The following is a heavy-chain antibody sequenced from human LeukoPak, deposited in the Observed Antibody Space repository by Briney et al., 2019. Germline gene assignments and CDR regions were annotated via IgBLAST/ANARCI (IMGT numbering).Heavy chain of an antibody. CDR2: IYYSGST. D-gene: IGHD4-23*01. CDR3: ARDPEGGNSPFDY. V-gene: IGHV4-59*01. J-gene: IGHJ4*02. CDR1: GGSLSSYY. Sequence: PSETLSLTCTVSGGSLSSYYWSWLRQPPGKGLEWIGYIYYSGSTNYNPSLTSRVTISVDTSKNQFSLTLSSVTAADTAVYYCARDPEGGNSPFDYWGQGTLVTVSS.